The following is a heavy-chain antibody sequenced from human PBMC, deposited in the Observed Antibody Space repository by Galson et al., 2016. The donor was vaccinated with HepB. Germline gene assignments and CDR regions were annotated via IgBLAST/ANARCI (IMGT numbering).Heavy chain of an antibody. V-gene: IGHV3-21*01. CDR3: ARALGRWSHTFFYNYYGMDV. CDR1: GFTLKDYN. J-gene: IGHJ6*02. D-gene: IGHD2/OR15-2a*01. CDR2: ISSSGRDI. Sequence: SLRLSCAVSGFTLKDYNINWVRQAPGKGLEWVSYISSSGRDIQYAGTVKGRFTSSRDNAKNSLYLQMNSLRAEDTAMYYCARALGRWSHTFFYNYYGMDVWGQGTTVTVSS.